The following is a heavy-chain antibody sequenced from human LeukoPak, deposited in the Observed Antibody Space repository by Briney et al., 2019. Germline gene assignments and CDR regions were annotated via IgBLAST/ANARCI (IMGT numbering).Heavy chain of an antibody. CDR2: IYYSGST. CDR3: ARGGSYSGYDGGFDY. Sequence: PSETLSLTCTVSGGSISSSSYYWGWIRQPPGKGLEWIGSIYYSGSTYYNPSLKSRVTISVDTSKNQFSLKLSSVTAADTAVYYCARGGSYSGYDGGFDYWGQGTLVTVSS. J-gene: IGHJ4*02. D-gene: IGHD5-12*01. V-gene: IGHV4-39*07. CDR1: GGSISSSSYY.